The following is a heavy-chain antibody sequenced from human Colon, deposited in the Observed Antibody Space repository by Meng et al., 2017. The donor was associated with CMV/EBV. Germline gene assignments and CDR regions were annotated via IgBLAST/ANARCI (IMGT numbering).Heavy chain of an antibody. D-gene: IGHD3/OR15-3a*01. CDR3: ARLRQFLDTPY. CDR1: EFTFSSFA. J-gene: IGHJ4*02. Sequence: EGELLGVGGGLVQPGGSLRLSCAASEFTFSSFAMSWVRQAPGKGLEWVSTISATGGTTYYADSVEGRFTISRDNSKNTLYLQMNSLRAEDTAVYYCARLRQFLDTPYWGQGTLVTVSS. V-gene: IGHV3-23*01. CDR2: ISATGGTT.